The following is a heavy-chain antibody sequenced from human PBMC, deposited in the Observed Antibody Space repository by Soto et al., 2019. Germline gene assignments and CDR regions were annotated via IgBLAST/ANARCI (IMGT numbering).Heavy chain of an antibody. J-gene: IGHJ4*02. Sequence: SETLSLTCTVSGGSISSSSYYWGWIRQPPGKGLEWIGSIYYSGSTYYNPSLKRRVTISVDTSKNQFSLKLSSVTAADTAVYYCASPVYYDSSGTSGYWGQGTLGTVSS. CDR2: IYYSGST. CDR3: ASPVYYDSSGTSGY. CDR1: GGSISSSSYY. D-gene: IGHD3-22*01. V-gene: IGHV4-39*01.